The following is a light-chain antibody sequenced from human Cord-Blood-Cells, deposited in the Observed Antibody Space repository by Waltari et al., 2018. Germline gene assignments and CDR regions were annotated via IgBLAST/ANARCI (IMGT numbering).Light chain of an antibody. Sequence: QSALTQPASASGSPGQSITISCTGTSSDVGSYNLVSWYQQHPVKAPKLMIDEGSKRPSGVSNRFSGSKSGNTASLTISGLQAEDEADYYCCSYAGSSNWVFGGGTKLTVL. CDR3: CSYAGSSNWV. CDR1: SSDVGSYNL. V-gene: IGLV2-23*01. CDR2: EGS. J-gene: IGLJ3*02.